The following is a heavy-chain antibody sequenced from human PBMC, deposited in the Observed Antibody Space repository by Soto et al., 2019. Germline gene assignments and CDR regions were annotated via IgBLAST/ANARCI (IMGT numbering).Heavy chain of an antibody. V-gene: IGHV4-39*01. CDR3: ARRGVERGMDV. CDR1: GGSISSSSYY. CDR2: NLYYSGST. J-gene: IGHJ6*02. Sequence: QLQLQESGPGLVKPSETLSLTCTVSGGSISSSSYYWGWIRQPPGEGLEWIGSNLYYSGSTYYNPSLKSRVTISVDTSKNQLSLKLSSVTAADTAVYYCARRGVERGMDVWGQGTAVTVSS. D-gene: IGHD3-10*01.